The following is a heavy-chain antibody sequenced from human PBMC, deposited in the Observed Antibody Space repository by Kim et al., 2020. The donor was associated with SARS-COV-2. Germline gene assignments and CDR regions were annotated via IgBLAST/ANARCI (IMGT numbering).Heavy chain of an antibody. CDR3: ASGIPVAPDAFDI. J-gene: IGHJ3*02. CDR2: IYYSGGT. D-gene: IGHD2-15*01. Sequence: SETLSLTCTVSGGSISSYYWSWIRQPPGKGLEWIGYIYYSGGTNYNPSLKSRVTISVDTSKNQFSLKLSSVTAADTAVYYCASGIPVAPDAFDIWGQGTMVTVSS. CDR1: GGSISSYY. V-gene: IGHV4-59*01.